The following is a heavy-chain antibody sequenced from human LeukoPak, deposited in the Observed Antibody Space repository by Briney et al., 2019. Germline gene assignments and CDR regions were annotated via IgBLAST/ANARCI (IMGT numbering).Heavy chain of an antibody. CDR1: GFTLSNYG. J-gene: IGHJ4*02. CDR2: IWYDGSNK. D-gene: IGHD1-1*01. V-gene: IGHV3-33*01. Sequence: GGSLRLSCAASGFTLSNYGMHWVRQAPGKGLEWVAVIWYDGSNKYYVDSVKGRFTISRDNSENTLYLQMNSLRAEDTAVYYCARGGTYFDYWGQGTLVTVSS. CDR3: ARGGTYFDY.